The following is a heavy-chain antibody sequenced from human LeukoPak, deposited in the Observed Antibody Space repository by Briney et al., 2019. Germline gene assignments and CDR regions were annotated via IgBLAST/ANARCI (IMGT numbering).Heavy chain of an antibody. CDR1: GGSITDYY. J-gene: IGHJ3*02. V-gene: IGHV4-59*01. Sequence: SETLSLTCTVSGGSITDYYWDWIRQPPGKGLEWIGYSDHSGSTNYNPSLKSRVTISVDTSKNQSSLKLSSVTAADTAVYHCVRNRPFDIWGQGTMVTVSS. CDR2: SDHSGST. CDR3: VRNRPFDI.